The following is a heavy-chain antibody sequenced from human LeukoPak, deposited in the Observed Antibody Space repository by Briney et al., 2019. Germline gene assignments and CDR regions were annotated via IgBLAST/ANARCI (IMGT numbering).Heavy chain of an antibody. CDR1: GFTFNSYA. D-gene: IGHD2-2*01. V-gene: IGHV3-23*01. Sequence: GGSLRLSCAASGFTFNSYAMTWVRQAPGKGLEWVSVISGSGNNAYYADSVKGRFTISRDNSKNTLYLQMNSLRAEDTAIYYCAKDGYADYWGQGTLVTVSS. CDR3: AKDGYADY. J-gene: IGHJ4*02. CDR2: ISGSGNNA.